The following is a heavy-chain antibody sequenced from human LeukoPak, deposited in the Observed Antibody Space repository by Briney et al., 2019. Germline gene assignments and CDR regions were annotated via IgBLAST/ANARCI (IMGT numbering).Heavy chain of an antibody. Sequence: SEALSLTCTVSGGSISSYYWSWIRQPAGKGLEWIGRIYTSGSTNYNPSLKSRVTMSVDTSKSQFSLKLSSVTAADTAVYYCARDRVMTTPAFDIWGQGTMVTVSS. CDR1: GGSISSYY. CDR3: ARDRVMTTPAFDI. CDR2: IYTSGST. D-gene: IGHD4-11*01. J-gene: IGHJ3*02. V-gene: IGHV4-4*07.